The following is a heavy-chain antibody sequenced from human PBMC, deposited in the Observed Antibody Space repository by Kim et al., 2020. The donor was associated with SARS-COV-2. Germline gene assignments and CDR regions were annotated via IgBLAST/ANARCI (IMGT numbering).Heavy chain of an antibody. Sequence: YADSVKGRFHISRDNAKNSLYLQMNRLRAEDTALYYCAKDIRDYYYYGMDVWGQGTTVTVSS. CDR3: AKDIRDYYYYGMDV. J-gene: IGHJ6*02. V-gene: IGHV3-9*01.